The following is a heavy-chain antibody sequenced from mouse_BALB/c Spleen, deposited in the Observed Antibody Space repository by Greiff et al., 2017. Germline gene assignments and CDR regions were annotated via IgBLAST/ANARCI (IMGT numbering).Heavy chain of an antibody. Sequence: EVHLVESGGGLVKPGGSLKLSCAASGFTFSDYYMYWVRQTPEKRLEWVATISDGGSYTYYPDSVKGRFTISRDNAKNNLYLQMSSLKSEDTAMYYCARGGYDYFDYWGQGTTLTVSS. J-gene: IGHJ2*01. CDR3: ARGGYDYFDY. CDR1: GFTFSDYY. V-gene: IGHV5-4*02. D-gene: IGHD2-3*01. CDR2: ISDGGSYT.